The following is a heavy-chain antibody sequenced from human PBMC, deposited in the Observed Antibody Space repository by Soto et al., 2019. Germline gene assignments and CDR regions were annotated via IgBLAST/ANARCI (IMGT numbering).Heavy chain of an antibody. CDR3: ARDRRYCSGGSCYVFYYAFDI. CDR1: GGSISSYY. V-gene: IGHV4-59*01. J-gene: IGHJ3*02. Sequence: SETLSLTCTVSGGSISSYYWSWIRQPPGKGLEWIGYIYYSGSTNYNPSLKSRVTISVDTSKNQFSLKLSSVTAADTAVYYCARDRRYCSGGSCYVFYYAFDIWGQGTMVTVSS. D-gene: IGHD2-15*01. CDR2: IYYSGST.